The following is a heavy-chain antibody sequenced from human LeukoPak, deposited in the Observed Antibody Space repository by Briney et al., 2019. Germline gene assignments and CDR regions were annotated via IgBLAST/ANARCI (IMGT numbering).Heavy chain of an antibody. CDR3: ARVETTVTTDYYYYMAV. CDR2: MNPNSGNT. J-gene: IGHJ6*03. V-gene: IGHV1-8*03. CDR1: GYTFTSYD. D-gene: IGHD4-11*01. Sequence: SVKLSCKASGYTFTSYDINWVRQATGQGLEGMGWMNPNSGNTVYAQKFQGRVTITRNTPISTAYMELSSLRSEDTAVYYCARVETTVTTDYYYYMAVWGKGNTVTVSS.